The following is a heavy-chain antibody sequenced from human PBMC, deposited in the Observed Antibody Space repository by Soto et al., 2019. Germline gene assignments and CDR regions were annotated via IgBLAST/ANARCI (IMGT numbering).Heavy chain of an antibody. CDR2: IYQSGST. Sequence: SVTLSLTCLVSGYCISSGKYWAWIRQTPGKGPEWIGSIYQSGSTYCKTCLKSRATRSVDTSKNQFSLKLSSVTAADTAVYYCARVLGAALYYFDSSGERTLITASS. V-gene: IGHV4-38-2*02. D-gene: IGHD1-26*01. CDR3: ARVLGAALYYFDS. CDR1: GYCISSGKY. J-gene: IGHJ4*02.